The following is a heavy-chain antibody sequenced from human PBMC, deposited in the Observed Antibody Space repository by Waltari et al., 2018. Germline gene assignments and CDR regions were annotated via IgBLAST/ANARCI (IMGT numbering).Heavy chain of an antibody. Sequence: EVQLVQSGGGLVQPGGSLRLSCEASGFTFRTYWMHWVRQVPGKGMVWVARIVSDGSSVTYADFVQGRFSISRDNAKNMLYLQMDSLRTEDTAVYYCSRGAGGYFDPWGQGTLVTVSS. CDR3: SRGAGGYFDP. CDR2: IVSDGSSV. D-gene: IGHD1-26*01. V-gene: IGHV3-74*01. J-gene: IGHJ5*02. CDR1: GFTFRTYW.